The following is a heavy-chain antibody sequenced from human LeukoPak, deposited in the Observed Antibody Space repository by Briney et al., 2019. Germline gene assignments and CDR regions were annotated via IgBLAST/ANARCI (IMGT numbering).Heavy chain of an antibody. V-gene: IGHV3-21*01. D-gene: IGHD6-13*01. J-gene: IGHJ4*02. CDR3: TSRREQQLVPYYFDY. CDR2: ISSSSSYI. Sequence: PGGSLRLSCAASGFTFSSYSINWVCQAPGKGRERVSSISSSSSYIYYADPVKGRFTISRDNAKNSLYLHMNSLRAEDTAVYYCTSRREQQLVPYYFDYWGQGTLVTVSS. CDR1: GFTFSSYS.